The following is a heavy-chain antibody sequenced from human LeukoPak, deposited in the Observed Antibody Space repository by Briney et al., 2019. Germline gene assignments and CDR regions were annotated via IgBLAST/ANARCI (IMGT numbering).Heavy chain of an antibody. V-gene: IGHV1-69*13. CDR2: IIPIFGTA. CDR1: GGTFSSYA. J-gene: IGHJ1*01. D-gene: IGHD3-10*01. Sequence: ASVKVSFKASGGTFSSYAISWVRQAPGQGLEWMGGIIPIFGTANYAQKFQGRVTITADESTSTAYMELSSLRSEDTAVYYCARGDYYENFQHWGQGTLVTVSS. CDR3: ARGDYYENFQH.